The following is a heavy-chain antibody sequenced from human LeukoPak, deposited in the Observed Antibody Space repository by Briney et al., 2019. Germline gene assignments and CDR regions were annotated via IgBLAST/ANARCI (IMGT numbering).Heavy chain of an antibody. CDR2: IIPIFGTA. CDR1: GGTFSSYA. CDR3: ARGPRDGYNYRYYYYYMDV. J-gene: IGHJ6*03. D-gene: IGHD5-24*01. Sequence: SVKASCKASGGTFSSYAISWVRQAPGQGLEWMGGIIPIFGTANYAQKFQGRVTITADESTSTAYMELSSLRSEDTAVYYCARGPRDGYNYRYYYYYMDVWGKGTTVTISS. V-gene: IGHV1-69*13.